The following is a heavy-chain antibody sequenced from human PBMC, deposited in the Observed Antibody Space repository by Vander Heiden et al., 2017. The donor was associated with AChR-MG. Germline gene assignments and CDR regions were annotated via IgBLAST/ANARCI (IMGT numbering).Heavy chain of an antibody. CDR1: GFTVSSNY. CDR2: IYSGDIT. CDR3: ARKGDSSGSNAFDI. V-gene: IGHV3-53*02. D-gene: IGHD6-25*01. J-gene: IGHJ3*02. Sequence: EVQLVETGGGLIQSGGSLRLSCAASGFTVSSNYMSWVRLAPGKGLEWVSIIYSGDITYYADSVKGRFTISRDNSKNTLYLRMNTLRVEDTAVYYCARKGDSSGSNAFDIWGQGTMVTVSS.